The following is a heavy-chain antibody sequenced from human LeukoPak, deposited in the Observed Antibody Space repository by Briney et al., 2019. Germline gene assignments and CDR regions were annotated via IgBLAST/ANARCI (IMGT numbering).Heavy chain of an antibody. CDR3: ARFYFDSSGQNSRAY. D-gene: IGHD3-22*01. CDR2: IYSTGGI. CDR1: GFTVSSNY. Sequence: GGSLRLSCAASGFTVSSNYMSWVRQAPGKGLEWVSVIYSTGGIHYADSVKGRFTISRDSSKNTLFLQMSNLRAEDTAVYYCARFYFDSSGQNSRAYWGQGTQVTVSA. J-gene: IGHJ4*02. V-gene: IGHV3-66*01.